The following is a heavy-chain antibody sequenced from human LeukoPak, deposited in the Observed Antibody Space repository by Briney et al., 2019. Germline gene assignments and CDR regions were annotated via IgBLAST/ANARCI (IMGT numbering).Heavy chain of an antibody. CDR1: IFIFSRFW. J-gene: IGHJ4*02. V-gene: IGHV3-7*01. Sequence: GGALRLSRAASIFIFSRFWMTWVRQVPGKGREWWASINPKGRETYYVDFRRGRFTISRDNAKTSLLLKMTSRGADERVVYSCVKNAGVRTVAYWGGGTLVTVSS. CDR3: VKNAGVRTVAY. D-gene: IGHD2-2*01. CDR2: INPKGRET.